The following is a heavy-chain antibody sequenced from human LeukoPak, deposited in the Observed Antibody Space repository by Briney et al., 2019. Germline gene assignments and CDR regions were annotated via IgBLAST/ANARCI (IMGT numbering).Heavy chain of an antibody. CDR2: IYYSGST. Sequence: PSETLSLTCTVSGGSISSYHWSWIRQPPGKGLEWIGYIYYSGSTNYNPSLKSRATISVDTSKNQFSLKLSSVTAADTAVYYCAREGRDGSDYWGQGTLVTVSS. J-gene: IGHJ4*02. CDR1: GGSISSYH. CDR3: AREGRDGSDY. D-gene: IGHD5-24*01. V-gene: IGHV4-59*01.